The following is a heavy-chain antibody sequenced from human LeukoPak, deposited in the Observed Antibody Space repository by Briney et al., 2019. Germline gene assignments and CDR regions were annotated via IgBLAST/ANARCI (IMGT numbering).Heavy chain of an antibody. D-gene: IGHD3-22*01. Sequence: SETLSLTCTVSGGSIRSSYYYWGWIRQPPGKGLEWIGSIYHSGSTNYNPSLKSRVTISVDKSKNQFSLKLSSVTAADTAVYYCAREYYYDSSGYLDAFDIWGQGTMVTVSS. CDR2: IYHSGST. CDR3: AREYYYDSSGYLDAFDI. J-gene: IGHJ3*02. V-gene: IGHV4-39*07. CDR1: GGSIRSSYYY.